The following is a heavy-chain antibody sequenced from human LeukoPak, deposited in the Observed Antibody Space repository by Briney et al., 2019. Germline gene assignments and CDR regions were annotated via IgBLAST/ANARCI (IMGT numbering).Heavy chain of an antibody. J-gene: IGHJ5*02. CDR1: GGTFSSYA. V-gene: IGHV1-69*01. Sequence: SVKVSCKASGGTFSSYAISWVRQAPGQGLEWMGGIIPIFGTANYAQKFQGRVTITADESTSTAYMELSSLRSEDTAVYYCARDKSLQWLVGWFDPWGQGTLVTVSS. D-gene: IGHD6-19*01. CDR3: ARDKSLQWLVGWFDP. CDR2: IIPIFGTA.